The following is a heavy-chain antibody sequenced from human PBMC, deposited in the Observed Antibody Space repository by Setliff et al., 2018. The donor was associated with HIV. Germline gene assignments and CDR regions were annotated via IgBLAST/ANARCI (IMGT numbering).Heavy chain of an antibody. V-gene: IGHV4-59*11. Sequence: SETLSLTCTVSGGSISSHYWSWIRQPPGKGLEWIGYIYYSGGTTYNPSLKSRVTISVGASKSQFSLNLTSVTVADTAIYYCARDKRASFDGLDVWGQGTTVTVSS. J-gene: IGHJ6*02. CDR3: ARDKRASFDGLDV. CDR1: GGSISSHY. CDR2: IYYSGGT. D-gene: IGHD1-1*01.